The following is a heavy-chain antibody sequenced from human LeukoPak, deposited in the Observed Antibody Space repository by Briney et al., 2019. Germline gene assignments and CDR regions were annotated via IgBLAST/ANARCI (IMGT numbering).Heavy chain of an antibody. D-gene: IGHD1-26*01. V-gene: IGHV3-30*02. Sequence: GGSLRLSCAASGFTFSSYGMHWVRQAPGKGLEWVAFIRYDGSNKYYADSVKGRFTISRDNSKNTLYPQMNSLRAEDTAVYYCAKDYQHSAPHKELPQGIFDYWGQGTLVTVSS. CDR1: GFTFSSYG. J-gene: IGHJ4*02. CDR3: AKDYQHSAPHKELPQGIFDY. CDR2: IRYDGSNK.